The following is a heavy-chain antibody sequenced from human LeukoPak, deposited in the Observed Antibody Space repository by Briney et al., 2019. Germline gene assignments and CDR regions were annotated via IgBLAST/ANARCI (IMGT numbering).Heavy chain of an antibody. V-gene: IGHV4-30-2*01. CDR2: IYHSGST. CDR3: ARDSYHSSGYYSQSYFYYMDV. CDR1: GGSISSGGYY. D-gene: IGHD3-22*01. Sequence: SETLSLTCTVSGGSISSGGYYWSWIRQPPGKGLEWIGYIYHSGSTYYNPSLKSRVTMSVDTSNNQFSLMLSSVTAADTAVYYCARDSYHSSGYYSQSYFYYMDVWGRGTTVTVSS. J-gene: IGHJ6*03.